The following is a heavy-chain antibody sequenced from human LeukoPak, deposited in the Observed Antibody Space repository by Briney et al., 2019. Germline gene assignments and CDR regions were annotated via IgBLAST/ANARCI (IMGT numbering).Heavy chain of an antibody. CDR2: ISYDGYDK. Sequence: GGSLRLSCAASGFTFNDYAMYWVRQAPGKGLEWVRLISYDGYDKSYADSVRGRFTISRDNSRNTLYLQMDSLRSEDTAVYYCARDFFPIVDSTWYEIGYWGQGTLVTVSS. CDR1: GFTFNDYA. V-gene: IGHV3-30-3*01. D-gene: IGHD2-21*01. J-gene: IGHJ4*02. CDR3: ARDFFPIVDSTWYEIGY.